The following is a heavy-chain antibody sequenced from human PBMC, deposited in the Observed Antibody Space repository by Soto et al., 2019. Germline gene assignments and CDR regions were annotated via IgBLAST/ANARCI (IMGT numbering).Heavy chain of an antibody. V-gene: IGHV4-59*01. CDR3: ARGATYDILTGYPNQYYYYYMDV. CDR1: GGSISSYY. J-gene: IGHJ6*03. Sequence: SETLSLTCTVSGGSISSYYWSWIRQPPGKGLEWIGYIYYSGSTNYNPSLKSRVTISVDTSKNQFSLKLSSVTAADTAVYYCARGATYDILTGYPNQYYYYYMDVWGKGTTVTVSS. D-gene: IGHD3-9*01. CDR2: IYYSGST.